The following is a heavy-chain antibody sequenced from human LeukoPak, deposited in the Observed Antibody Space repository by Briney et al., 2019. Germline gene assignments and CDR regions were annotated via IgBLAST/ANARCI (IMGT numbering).Heavy chain of an antibody. V-gene: IGHV3-33*06. CDR2: IWYDGNNK. J-gene: IGHJ4*02. D-gene: IGHD5-18*01. CDR1: GFTFSGYG. Sequence: SGRSLRLSCAASGFTFSGYGMHWVRQAPDKGPEWVAVIWYDGNNKYYADSVKGRFTISRDNSKDTLYLQMNSLRAEDTAVYYCAKDWGYTTMVSYYFDYCGQGALVTVSS. CDR3: AKDWGYTTMVSYYFDY.